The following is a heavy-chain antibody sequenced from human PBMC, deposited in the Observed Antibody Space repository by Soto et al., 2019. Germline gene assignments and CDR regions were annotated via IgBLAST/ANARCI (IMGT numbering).Heavy chain of an antibody. J-gene: IGHJ6*02. CDR1: GGSISSSSYY. CDR2: IFYSGST. V-gene: IGHV4-39*01. CDR3: ARHLTYCSAGSCYSDFPYYGMDV. Sequence: PSETLSLTCTVSGGSISSSSYYWGWIRQPPGKGLEWIGSIFYSGSTYYNPSLKSRVTISVDTSKNQFSLKLSSVTAADTAVYYCARHLTYCSAGSCYSDFPYYGMDVWGQGTTVNVSS. D-gene: IGHD2-15*01.